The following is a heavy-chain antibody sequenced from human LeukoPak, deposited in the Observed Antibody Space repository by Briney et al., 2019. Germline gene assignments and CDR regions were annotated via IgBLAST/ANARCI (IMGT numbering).Heavy chain of an antibody. V-gene: IGHV5-10-1*04. Sequence: LGESLKISCKGSGYTFTNYWTSWVRQMPGKGLEWMGKIGPSDSYTNYSPSLQGQVTISADNSISTAYLQWSSLKASDTAMYYCARRAHSGAMITLDYWGQGTLVTVSS. D-gene: IGHD5-12*01. CDR3: ARRAHSGAMITLDY. J-gene: IGHJ4*02. CDR2: IGPSDSYT. CDR1: GYTFTNYW.